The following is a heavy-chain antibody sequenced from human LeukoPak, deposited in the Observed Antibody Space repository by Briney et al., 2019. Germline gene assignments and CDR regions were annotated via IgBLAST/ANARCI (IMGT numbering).Heavy chain of an antibody. CDR3: ARVYYDFWNDFDY. Sequence: SETLSLTCTVSGGSISSYYWSRIRQPPGKGLEWIGYIYYSGSTNYNPSLKSRVTISVDTSKNQFSLKLSSVTAADTAVYYCARVYYDFWNDFDYWGQGTLVTVSS. CDR2: IYYSGST. CDR1: GGSISSYY. D-gene: IGHD3-3*01. V-gene: IGHV4-59*01. J-gene: IGHJ4*02.